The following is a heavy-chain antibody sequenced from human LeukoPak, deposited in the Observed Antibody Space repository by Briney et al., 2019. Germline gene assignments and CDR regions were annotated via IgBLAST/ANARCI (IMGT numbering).Heavy chain of an antibody. CDR1: GFTVSSND. D-gene: IGHD4-17*01. CDR3: ARVVDHDYGDYYLDY. V-gene: IGHV3-53*01. Sequence: GGSLRLSRAASGFTVSSNDMSWVRQAPGKGLECISVIYSGGSTDYADSVKGRLTISRDNSKNTLYLQMNSLRAEDTAVYYCARVVDHDYGDYYLDYWGQGTLVTVSS. CDR2: IYSGGST. J-gene: IGHJ4*02.